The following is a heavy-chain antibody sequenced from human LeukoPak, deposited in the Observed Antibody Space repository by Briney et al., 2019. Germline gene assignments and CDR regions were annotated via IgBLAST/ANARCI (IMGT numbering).Heavy chain of an antibody. CDR1: GFTFSSYA. V-gene: IGHV3-23*01. CDR3: GKTTTGYSSGRYPAWPVDY. CDR2: IFGSGGSA. Sequence: GGSLRLSCAASGFTFSSYAMYWVRQAPGKGLEWVSGIFGSGGSAHYADSVRGRFTISRDNSKNTVYLQMNSLRAEDTAVYYCGKTTTGYSSGRYPAWPVDYWGQGTLVTVSS. J-gene: IGHJ4*02. D-gene: IGHD6-19*01.